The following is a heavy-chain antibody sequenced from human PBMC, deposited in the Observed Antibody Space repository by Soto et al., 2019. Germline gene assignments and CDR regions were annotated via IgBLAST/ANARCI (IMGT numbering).Heavy chain of an antibody. CDR2: ISYDGSNK. CDR1: GFTFSSYA. D-gene: IGHD2-2*01. V-gene: IGHV3-30-3*01. CDR3: ARGYCSSTSFYDSYYYYYGMYF. Sequence: GSLRLSCAASGFTFSSYAMHWVRQAPGKGLEWVAVISYDGSNKYYADSVKGRFTISRDNSKNTLYLQMNSLRAEDTAVYYCARGYCSSTSFYDSYYYYYGMYFWGQGTTVTVSS. J-gene: IGHJ6*02.